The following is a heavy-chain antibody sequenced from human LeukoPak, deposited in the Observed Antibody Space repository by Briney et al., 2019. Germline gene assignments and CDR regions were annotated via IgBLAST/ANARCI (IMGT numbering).Heavy chain of an antibody. Sequence: GGSLRLSCIASGFGVSSKYMSWIRQAPGKGLEWVSSISSSGTYIYYRDSVKGRFTISRDNAENSVYLQMNSLRVEDTAIYYCARDRGSYRPIDYWGQGTLVTVSS. CDR3: ARDRGSYRPIDY. J-gene: IGHJ4*02. V-gene: IGHV3-21*01. CDR2: ISSSGTYI. D-gene: IGHD1-26*01. CDR1: GFGVSSKY.